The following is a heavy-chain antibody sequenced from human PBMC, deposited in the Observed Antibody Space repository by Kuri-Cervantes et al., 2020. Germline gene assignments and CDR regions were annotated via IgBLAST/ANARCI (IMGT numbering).Heavy chain of an antibody. CDR2: IKQDGSEK. CDR3: AKDNSSSWYVVYYGMDV. CDR1: GFTFSSYW. D-gene: IGHD6-13*01. J-gene: IGHJ6*02. Sequence: GESLKISCAASGFTFSSYWMSWARQAPGKGLEWVANIKQDGSEKYYVDSVKGRFTISRDNAKHSLYLQMNSLRAEDTALYYCAKDNSSSWYVVYYGMDVWCQGTTVTVSS. V-gene: IGHV3-7*03.